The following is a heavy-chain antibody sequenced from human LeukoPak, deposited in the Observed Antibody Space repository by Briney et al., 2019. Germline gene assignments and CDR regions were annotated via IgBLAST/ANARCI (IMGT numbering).Heavy chain of an antibody. CDR3: ARGGGYLWFGELLSSNWFDP. J-gene: IGHJ5*02. CDR1: GYTFTSYV. V-gene: IGHV1-3*01. Sequence: ASVKVSCKASGYTFTSYVMHWVRQAPGQRLEWMGWINAGNGNTKYSQKFQGRVTITRDTSASTAYMELSSLRSEDTAVYYCARGGGYLWFGELLSSNWFDPWGQGTLVTVSS. CDR2: INAGNGNT. D-gene: IGHD3-10*01.